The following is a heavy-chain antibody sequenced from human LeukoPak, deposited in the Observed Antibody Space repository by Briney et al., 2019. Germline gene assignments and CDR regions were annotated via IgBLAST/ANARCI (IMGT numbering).Heavy chain of an antibody. CDR1: GYTFTSYG. Sequence: ASVKVSCKASGYTFTSYGISWVRQAPGQGLEWMGWISAYNGNTNYAQKLQGRVTMTTDTSTSTAYMELRSLRSDDTAVYYCARDQKQQLGDDAFDIWGQGTMVTVSS. V-gene: IGHV1-18*01. CDR3: ARDQKQQLGDDAFDI. D-gene: IGHD6-13*01. CDR2: ISAYNGNT. J-gene: IGHJ3*02.